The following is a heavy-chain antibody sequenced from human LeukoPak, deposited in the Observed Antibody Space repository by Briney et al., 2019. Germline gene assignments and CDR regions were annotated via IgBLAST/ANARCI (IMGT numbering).Heavy chain of an antibody. CDR1: GYSISSGYY. J-gene: IGHJ3*02. Sequence: SETLSLTCTVSGYSISSGYYWGWIRQPPGKGLEWIGSIYHSGSAYYNPSLKSRVTILVDTSKNQFSLKLSSVTAADTAVYYCARTLGSRRPFDIWGQGTMVTVSS. CDR2: IYHSGSA. D-gene: IGHD3-16*01. CDR3: ARTLGSRRPFDI. V-gene: IGHV4-38-2*02.